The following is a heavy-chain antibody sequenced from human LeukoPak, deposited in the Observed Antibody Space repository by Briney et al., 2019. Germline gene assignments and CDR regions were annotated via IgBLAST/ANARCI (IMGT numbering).Heavy chain of an antibody. CDR3: ARPQTYCYDSSGYVR. Sequence: SVKVSCKASGGTFSSYAISWVRQAPGQGLEWMGRIIPIFGTANYAQKFQGRVTITTDESTSTAYMELSSLRSEDTAVYYCARPQTYCYDSSGYVRWGQGTLVTVSS. J-gene: IGHJ4*02. D-gene: IGHD3-22*01. CDR2: IIPIFGTA. V-gene: IGHV1-69*05. CDR1: GGTFSSYA.